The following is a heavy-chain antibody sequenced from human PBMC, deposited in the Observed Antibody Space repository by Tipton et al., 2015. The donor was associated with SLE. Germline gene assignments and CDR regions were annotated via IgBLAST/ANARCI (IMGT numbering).Heavy chain of an antibody. CDR1: GFTFSSYP. V-gene: IGHV3-30*04. CDR2: ISYDGSNN. D-gene: IGHD1-26*01. Sequence: SLRLSCAASGFTFSSYPMHWVRQAPGKGLAWVAVISYDGSNNYYADSVKGRFTVSRDNSKNTLYLQMNSLRAEDTAVYYCARVVGVTDYFDFWGHGTLVTVSS. CDR3: ARVVGVTDYFDF. J-gene: IGHJ4*01.